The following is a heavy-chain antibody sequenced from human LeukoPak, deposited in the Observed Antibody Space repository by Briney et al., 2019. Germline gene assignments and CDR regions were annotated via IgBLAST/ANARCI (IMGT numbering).Heavy chain of an antibody. D-gene: IGHD6-13*01. J-gene: IGHJ4*02. CDR1: GFAFSSYA. CDR3: AKVGQQLVFDY. CDR2: ISGSGGST. V-gene: IGHV3-23*01. Sequence: GGSLRLSCAASGFAFSSYAMSWVRQAPGKGLEWVSAISGSGGSTYYADSVKGRFTISRDNSKNTLYLQMNSLRAEDAAVYYCAKVGQQLVFDYWGQGTLVTVSS.